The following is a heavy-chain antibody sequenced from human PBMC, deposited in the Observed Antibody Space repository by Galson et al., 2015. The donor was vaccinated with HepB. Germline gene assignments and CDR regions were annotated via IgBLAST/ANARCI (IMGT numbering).Heavy chain of an antibody. CDR2: INPNSGGT. D-gene: IGHD3-10*01. V-gene: IGHV1-2*06. CDR3: ARVSGIYDYDGIDV. Sequence: SVKVSCKASGYTFTGYYMHWVRQAPGQGLEWMGRINPNSGGTNYAQKFQGRVTMTRDTSISTAYMELSRLRSDDTAVYYCARVSGIYDYDGIDVWGQGTTVTVSS. CDR1: GYTFTGYY. J-gene: IGHJ6*02.